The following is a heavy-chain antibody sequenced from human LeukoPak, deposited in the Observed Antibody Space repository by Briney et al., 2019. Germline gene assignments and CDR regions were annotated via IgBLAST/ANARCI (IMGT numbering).Heavy chain of an antibody. V-gene: IGHV4-59*08. D-gene: IGHD2-8*02. CDR2: ISDIGSI. CDR1: GGSISSYY. J-gene: IGHJ4*02. Sequence: SSETLSLTCTVSGGSISSYYWSWIRQPPGKGLGWIAYISDIGSINYNPSLKSRVTISLDTSKNQFSLKLSSVTAADTAVYYCAGHHPRNTVDFWGQGTLVTVSS. CDR3: AGHHPRNTVDF.